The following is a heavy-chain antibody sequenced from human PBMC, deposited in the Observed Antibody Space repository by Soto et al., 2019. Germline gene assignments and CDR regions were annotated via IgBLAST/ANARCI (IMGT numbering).Heavy chain of an antibody. CDR3: ARVTRFPDAFDL. V-gene: IGHV4-34*01. CDR2: INQNGNI. J-gene: IGHJ3*01. Sequence: QVRLQQGGAGSLKPSETLSLTCGVSCALFGSYYWSWMRQAPGTGVGWIGEINQNGNINYNPSLKSRLTLSMATSRGQFSLRLRSLTAADTAVYYCARVTRFPDAFDLCGQGTKVTVS. D-gene: IGHD3-16*01. CDR1: CALFGSYY.